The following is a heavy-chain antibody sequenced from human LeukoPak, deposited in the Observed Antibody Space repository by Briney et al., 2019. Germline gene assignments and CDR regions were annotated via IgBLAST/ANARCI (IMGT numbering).Heavy chain of an antibody. J-gene: IGHJ4*01. CDR1: GFAFNKYA. CDR2: ISGSGGGT. V-gene: IGHV3-23*01. Sequence: PGGSLRLSCAASGFAFNKYAMSWVRQAPEKGLEWVSTISGSGGGTYYADSVKGRFTISRDDSKNTLYLQLNSLRAEDTAIYYCAKDLGRYLNNFLDYWGHGALVTVSS. D-gene: IGHD1-26*01. CDR3: AKDLGRYLNNFLDY.